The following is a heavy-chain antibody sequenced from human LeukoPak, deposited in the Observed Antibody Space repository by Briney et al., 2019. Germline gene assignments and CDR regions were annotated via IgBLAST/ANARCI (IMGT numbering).Heavy chain of an antibody. D-gene: IGHD3-22*01. V-gene: IGHV4-39*01. J-gene: IGHJ2*01. Sequence: SETLSLTCTVSGGSISSSSYYWGWIRQPPGKGLEWIGSIYYSGSTYYNPSLKSRVTISVDTSKNQFSLKLSSVTAADTAVYYCARYYHDSSGYWYFDLWGRGTLVTVSS. CDR3: ARYYHDSSGYWYFDL. CDR1: GGSISSSSYY. CDR2: IYYSGST.